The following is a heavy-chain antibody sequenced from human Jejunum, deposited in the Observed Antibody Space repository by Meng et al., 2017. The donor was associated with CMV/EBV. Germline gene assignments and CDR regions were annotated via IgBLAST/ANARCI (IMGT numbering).Heavy chain of an antibody. CDR2: VHHIGST. V-gene: IGHV4-34*01. J-gene: IGHJ5*02. D-gene: IGHD3-16*01. Sequence: LTCAVYGGSLSDHYWSWIRQSPGKGLEWIGEVHHIGSTSYNPSLNSRVTISVDTSKSQFSLILRSVTAADSGVYYCARDSLGYELTSWGQGTLVTVSS. CDR1: GGSLSDHY. CDR3: ARDSLGYELTS.